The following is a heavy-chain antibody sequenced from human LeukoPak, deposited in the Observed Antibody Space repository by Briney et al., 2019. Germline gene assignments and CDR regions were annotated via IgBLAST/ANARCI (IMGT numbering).Heavy chain of an antibody. Sequence: GGSLRLSCAASGFTFSSYAMSWVRQAPGKGLEWVSAISGSGGSTYYADSVKGRFTISRDNSKSTLDLQMNSPRAEDKAVYYCAKVEWELPDYWGQGTLVTVSS. V-gene: IGHV3-23*01. D-gene: IGHD1-26*01. CDR1: GFTFSSYA. CDR3: AKVEWELPDY. J-gene: IGHJ4*02. CDR2: ISGSGGST.